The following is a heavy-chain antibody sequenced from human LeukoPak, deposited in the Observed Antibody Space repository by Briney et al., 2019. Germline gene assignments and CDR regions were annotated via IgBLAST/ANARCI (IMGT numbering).Heavy chain of an antibody. J-gene: IGHJ6*03. CDR1: GYTFTSYG. V-gene: IGHV1-18*01. CDR2: ISAYNGNT. Sequence: ASVKVSCKASGYTFTSYGISWVRQAPGQGLEWMGWISAYNGNTNYAQKLQGRVTMTTDTSTSTAYMELRSLRSDDTAVYYCAREGFDGRAAAGTRGYCYYMDVWGKGTTVTVSS. D-gene: IGHD6-13*01. CDR3: AREGFDGRAAAGTRGYCYYMDV.